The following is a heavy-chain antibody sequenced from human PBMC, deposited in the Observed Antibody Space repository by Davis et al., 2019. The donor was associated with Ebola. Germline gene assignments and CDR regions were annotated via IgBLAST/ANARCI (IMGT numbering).Heavy chain of an antibody. D-gene: IGHD3-3*01. J-gene: IGHJ4*02. V-gene: IGHV3-11*04. CDR2: ISSSGSTI. Sequence: GESLKISCAAPGFTFTDQFMSWIRQAPGKGLEWVSYISSSGSTIYYADSVKGRFTISRDNAKNSLYLQMNSLRAEDTAVYYCARTEGFLEWLLEGVYFDYWGQGTLVTVSS. CDR3: ARTEGFLEWLLEGVYFDY. CDR1: GFTFTDQF.